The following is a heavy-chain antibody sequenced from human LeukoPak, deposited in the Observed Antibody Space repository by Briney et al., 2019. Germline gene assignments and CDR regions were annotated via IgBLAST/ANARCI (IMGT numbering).Heavy chain of an antibody. CDR1: GYTFTSYG. CDR2: ISAYNGNT. V-gene: IGHV1-18*01. Sequence: ASVKVSCKASGYTFTSYGISWVRQAPGQGLEWMRWISAYNGNTNYAQKLQGRVTMTTDTSTSTAYMELSRLRSDDTAVYYCARDRAGGTPGMAFDIWGQGTMVTVSS. D-gene: IGHD1-14*01. J-gene: IGHJ3*02. CDR3: ARDRAGGTPGMAFDI.